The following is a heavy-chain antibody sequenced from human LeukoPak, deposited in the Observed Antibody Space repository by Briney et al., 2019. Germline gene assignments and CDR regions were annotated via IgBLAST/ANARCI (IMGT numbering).Heavy chain of an antibody. CDR3: ARHNYDSSGFLKY. Sequence: SETLSLTCTVSGGSFSSSSYYWGWIRQPPGRGLEWIGSIYYSGSTYYNPSLKSRVTISVDTPKNQFSLKLSSVTAADTAVYYCARHNYDSSGFLKYWGQGTLVTVSS. D-gene: IGHD3-22*01. CDR1: GGSFSSSSYY. J-gene: IGHJ4*02. V-gene: IGHV4-39*01. CDR2: IYYSGST.